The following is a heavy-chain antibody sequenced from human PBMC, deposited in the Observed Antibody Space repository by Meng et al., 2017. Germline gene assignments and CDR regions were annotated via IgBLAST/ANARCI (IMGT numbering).Heavy chain of an antibody. CDR1: GFTFSNDA. D-gene: IGHD2-21*01. CDR2: ITGSGSNT. CDR3: AKKEAADWTFYFDY. V-gene: IGHV3-23*01. Sequence: GESLKISCAGSGFTFSNDAMTWVRQTPGKGLEWVSTITGSGSNTYYADSVKGRFTISRDNSNNTLFLQMSSLRAEDTAVYYCAKKEAADWTFYFDYWGQGTLVTVSS. J-gene: IGHJ4*02.